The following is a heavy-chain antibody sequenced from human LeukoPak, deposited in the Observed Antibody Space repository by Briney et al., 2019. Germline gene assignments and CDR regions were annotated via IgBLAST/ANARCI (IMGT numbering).Heavy chain of an antibody. V-gene: IGHV1-24*01. D-gene: IGHD3-16*01. CDR1: GYTLTELS. CDR2: FDPEDDET. CDR3: ATGFLGGPNDY. Sequence: ASVKVSCKVSGYTLTELSMHWVRQAPGKGLEWMGGFDPEDDETIYAQKFQGRVTMTEDTSTDAAYMELSSLGSEDTAVYYCATGFLGGPNDYWGQGTLVTVSS. J-gene: IGHJ4*02.